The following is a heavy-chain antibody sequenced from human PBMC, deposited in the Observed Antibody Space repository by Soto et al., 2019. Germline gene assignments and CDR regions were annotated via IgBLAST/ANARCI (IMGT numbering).Heavy chain of an antibody. Sequence: GGSLRLSCAASGFTFSSYARSWVRQAPGKGLEWVSAISGSGGSTYYADSVKGRFTTSRDNSKNTLYLQMNSLRAEDTAVYYCAKDGGGRITMIVDGMDVWGQGTTVTVYS. CDR1: GFTFSSYA. D-gene: IGHD3-22*01. J-gene: IGHJ6*02. CDR3: AKDGGGRITMIVDGMDV. V-gene: IGHV3-23*01. CDR2: ISGSGGST.